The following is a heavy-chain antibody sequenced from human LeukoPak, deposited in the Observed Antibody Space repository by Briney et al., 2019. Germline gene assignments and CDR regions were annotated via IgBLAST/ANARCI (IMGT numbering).Heavy chain of an antibody. J-gene: IGHJ5*02. CDR2: IYYSGST. Sequence: SETLSLTCTVSGGSISSSSYYWGWIRQPPGKGLEWIGSIYYSGSTYYSPSLKSRVTISVDTSKNHLSLILTSVTAADRAMYYCARGVGAADIAGRRRSWFDPWGQGTLVTVSS. CDR1: GGSISSSSYY. V-gene: IGHV4-39*02. D-gene: IGHD6-6*01. CDR3: ARGVGAADIAGRRRSWFDP.